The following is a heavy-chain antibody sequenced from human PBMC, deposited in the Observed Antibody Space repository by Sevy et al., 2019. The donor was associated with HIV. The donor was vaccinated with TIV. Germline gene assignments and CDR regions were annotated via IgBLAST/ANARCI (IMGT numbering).Heavy chain of an antibody. J-gene: IGHJ4*02. CDR1: GFTFSTYT. CDR2: ISSSSYI. D-gene: IGHD2-2*02. Sequence: GGSLRLSCAASGFTFSTYTMNWVRQAPGKGLEWVSSISSSSYIYYADSVKGRSTISRDNAKNSLYLQMNSLRVEDTAVYYCARAAYYCSTTSCYIDYWGLGTLVTVSS. V-gene: IGHV3-21*01. CDR3: ARAAYYCSTTSCYIDY.